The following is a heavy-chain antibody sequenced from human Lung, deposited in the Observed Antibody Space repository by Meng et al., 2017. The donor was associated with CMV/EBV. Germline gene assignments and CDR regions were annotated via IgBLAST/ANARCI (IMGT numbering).Heavy chain of an antibody. CDR3: ARSNIVVVVAATLGYYYYGMEV. J-gene: IGHJ6*02. CDR1: GGSFSGYY. Sequence: GSLRLXCAVYGGSFSGYYWSWIRQPPGKGLEWIGEINHSGSTNYNPSLKSRVTISVDTSKNQFSLKLSSVTAADTAVYYCARSNIVVVVAATLGYYYYGMEVWGQGTXVTVSS. D-gene: IGHD2-15*01. CDR2: INHSGST. V-gene: IGHV4-34*01.